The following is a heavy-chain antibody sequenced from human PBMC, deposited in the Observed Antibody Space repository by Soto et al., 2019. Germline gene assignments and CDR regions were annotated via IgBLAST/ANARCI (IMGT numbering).Heavy chain of an antibody. CDR2: INHSGST. Sequence: SETLSLTCAVYGGSFSGYYWGWIRQPPGKGLEWIGEINHSGSTNYNPSLKSRVTISVDTSKNQFSLKLSSVTAADTAVYYCARDRGYSYGYLKSSPVFFLDYWGQGTLVTVSS. CDR1: GGSFSGYY. V-gene: IGHV4-34*01. J-gene: IGHJ4*02. CDR3: ARDRGYSYGYLKSSPVFFLDY. D-gene: IGHD5-18*01.